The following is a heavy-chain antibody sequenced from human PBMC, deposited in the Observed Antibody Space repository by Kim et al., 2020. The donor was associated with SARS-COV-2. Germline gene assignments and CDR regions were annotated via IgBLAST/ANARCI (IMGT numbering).Heavy chain of an antibody. D-gene: IGHD6-13*01. Sequence: STYYADSVKGRFTISRHNSKNTLYLQMNSLRAEDTAVYYCAREAFGTLDYWGQGTLVTVSS. CDR2: ST. J-gene: IGHJ4*02. V-gene: IGHV3-53*04. CDR3: AREAFGTLDY.